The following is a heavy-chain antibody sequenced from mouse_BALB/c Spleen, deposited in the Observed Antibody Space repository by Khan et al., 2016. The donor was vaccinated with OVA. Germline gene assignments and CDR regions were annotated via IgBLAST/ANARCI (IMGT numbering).Heavy chain of an antibody. J-gene: IGHJ2*01. D-gene: IGHD1-1*01. CDR1: GYTFINYW. V-gene: IGHV1-7*01. Sequence: QQPGAELAKPGASVKMSCKASGYTFINYWILWVKQRPGQGLEWIGYINPSTGYTEYNQNFKDKATLTADKSSSTAYMQLSSLTSEDSAVYYCARRGLRWDFDYWGHGTTLTVSS. CDR2: INPSTGYT. CDR3: ARRGLRWDFDY.